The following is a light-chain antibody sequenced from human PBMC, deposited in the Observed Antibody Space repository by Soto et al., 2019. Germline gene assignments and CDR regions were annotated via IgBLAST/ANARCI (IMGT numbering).Light chain of an antibody. J-gene: IGKJ1*01. CDR3: QQRSNWPPTWT. CDR1: QSVSSY. CDR2: DAS. Sequence: EIVLTQSPATLSLSPGERATLSCRASQSVSSYLAWYQQKPGQAPRLLIYDASNRATGIPARFSASGSGTDFTLTISSLEPEDFAVYYCQQRSNWPPTWTFGQGTKVEIK. V-gene: IGKV3-11*01.